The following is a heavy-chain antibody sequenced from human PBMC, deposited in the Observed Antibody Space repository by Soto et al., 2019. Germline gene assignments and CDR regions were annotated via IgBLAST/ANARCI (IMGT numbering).Heavy chain of an antibody. D-gene: IGHD6-13*01. CDR2: IYSGGST. Sequence: GGSLRLSCAASGFTVSSNYMSWVRQAPGKGLEWVSVIYSGGSTYYADSRKGRFTISRDNSKNTLYLQMNSLRAEDTAVYYCARDQVTAAGAEYFQHWGQGTLVTVSS. J-gene: IGHJ1*01. CDR1: GFTVSSNY. V-gene: IGHV3-53*01. CDR3: ARDQVTAAGAEYFQH.